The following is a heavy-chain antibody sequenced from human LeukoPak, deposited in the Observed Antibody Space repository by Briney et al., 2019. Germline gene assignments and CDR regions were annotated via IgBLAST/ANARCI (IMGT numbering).Heavy chain of an antibody. CDR2: IYTSGST. CDR1: GGSISSYY. CDR3: ARDALWFGESDIYYGMDV. J-gene: IGHJ6*02. D-gene: IGHD3-10*01. Sequence: SETLSLTCTVSGGSISSYYWSWIRQPAGKGLEWIGRIYTSGSTNYNPSLKSRVTMSVDTSNNQFSLKLSSVTAADTAVYYCARDALWFGESDIYYGMDVWGQGTTVTVSS. V-gene: IGHV4-4*07.